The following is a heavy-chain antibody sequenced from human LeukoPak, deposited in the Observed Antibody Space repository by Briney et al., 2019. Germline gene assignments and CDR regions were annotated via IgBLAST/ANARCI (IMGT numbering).Heavy chain of an antibody. Sequence: SETLSLTCTVSGGSISSGGYYWSWIRQHPGKGLEWIGYIYYSGSTNYNPSLKSRVTMSVDTSKNQFSLKLSSVTAADTAVYYCARVDDMDTALDYWGQGTLVTVSS. CDR2: IYYSGST. V-gene: IGHV4-61*08. CDR1: GGSISSGGYY. J-gene: IGHJ4*02. CDR3: ARVDDMDTALDY. D-gene: IGHD5-18*01.